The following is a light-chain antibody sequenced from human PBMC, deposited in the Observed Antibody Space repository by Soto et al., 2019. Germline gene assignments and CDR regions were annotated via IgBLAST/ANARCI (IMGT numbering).Light chain of an antibody. V-gene: IGLV2-8*01. J-gene: IGLJ3*02. CDR2: EVY. Sequence: QSVLTQPPSASGSPGQSVTISCTGTSSDVGDYNYVSWYQQHPGKAPKLMIFEVYKRPSGVPDRFSGSKSGNTASLTVSGLQAEDEADYYCSSYAGSNNFRVFGGGTKVTVL. CDR1: SSDVGDYNY. CDR3: SSYAGSNNFRV.